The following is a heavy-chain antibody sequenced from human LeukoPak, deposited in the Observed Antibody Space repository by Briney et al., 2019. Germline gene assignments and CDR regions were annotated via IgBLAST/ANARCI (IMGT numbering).Heavy chain of an antibody. J-gene: IGHJ5*02. V-gene: IGHV3-21*01. CDR1: GFTFSSSS. Sequence: GGSLRLSCAASGFTFSSSSMSWVRQAPGTGLEWVSSISRDGYYIYYTESMKGRFTISRDNAKNSLFLQMNSLRAEDTAVYYCARGFRGTRVVVPAAMPGRWFDPWGQGTLVTVSS. CDR3: ARGFRGTRVVVPAAMPGRWFDP. CDR2: ISRDGYYI. D-gene: IGHD2-2*01.